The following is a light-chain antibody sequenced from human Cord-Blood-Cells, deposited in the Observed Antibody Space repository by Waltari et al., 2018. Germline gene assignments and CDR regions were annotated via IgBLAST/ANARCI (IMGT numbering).Light chain of an antibody. CDR1: QYISNY. Sequence: IQMTQSPSSLSASGGDRVTITCQASQYISNYLNWYQQKPGKAPKLLIYDASNLETGVPSRFSGSGSGTDFTFTISSLQPEDIATYYCQQYDNLPYTFGQGTKLEIK. CDR3: QQYDNLPYT. J-gene: IGKJ2*01. V-gene: IGKV1-33*01. CDR2: DAS.